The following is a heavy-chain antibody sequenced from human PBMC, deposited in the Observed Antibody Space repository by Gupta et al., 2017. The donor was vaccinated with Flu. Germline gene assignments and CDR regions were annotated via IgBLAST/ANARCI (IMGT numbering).Heavy chain of an antibody. CDR2: IHQSGDT. CDR3: ARVGLAAFRSNWFDP. Sequence: WNWIRQSPGKGLEWMGEIHQSGDTNYNPPLKSRVTISLDTSKSQFSLSLSSVTAADTAVYYCARVGLAAFRSNWFDPWGQGTLVTASS. D-gene: IGHD6-13*01. J-gene: IGHJ5*02. V-gene: IGHV4-34*01.